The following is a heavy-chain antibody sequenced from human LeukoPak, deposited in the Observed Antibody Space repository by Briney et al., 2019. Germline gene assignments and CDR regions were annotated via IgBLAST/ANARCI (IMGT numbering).Heavy chain of an antibody. D-gene: IGHD4-23*01. Sequence: PGGSLRLSCAASGFTFSSYWMSWVRQAPGKGLEWVANIKQDGSEKYYVDSVKGRFIISRDNAKNSMYLQMNSLRAEDTAVYYCARDREVVTPWDYYYYYMDVWGKGSTVTVSS. V-gene: IGHV3-7*01. CDR2: IKQDGSEK. J-gene: IGHJ6*03. CDR1: GFTFSSYW. CDR3: ARDREVVTPWDYYYYYMDV.